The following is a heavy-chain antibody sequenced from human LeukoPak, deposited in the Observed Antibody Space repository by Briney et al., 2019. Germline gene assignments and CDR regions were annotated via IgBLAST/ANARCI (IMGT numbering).Heavy chain of an antibody. CDR1: GYSISSGYY. J-gene: IGHJ5*02. D-gene: IGHD2-21*01. CDR2: IYHSGST. V-gene: IGHV4-38-2*01. Sequence: SETLSLTCAVCGYSISSGYYWGWIRQPPGKGLEWIGSIYHSGSTYYNPSLKSRVTISVDTSKNQFSLKLSSVTAADTAVYYCARQLMWSWFDPWGQGTLVTVSS. CDR3: ARQLMWSWFDP.